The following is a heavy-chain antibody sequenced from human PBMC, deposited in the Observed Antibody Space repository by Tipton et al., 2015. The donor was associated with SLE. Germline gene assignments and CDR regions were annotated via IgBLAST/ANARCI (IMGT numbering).Heavy chain of an antibody. J-gene: IGHJ1*01. CDR1: GFTFSDYY. Sequence: SLRLSCAASGFTFSDYYMSWIRQAPGKGLEWVSYISSSGSTIYYADSVKGRFTISRDNAKNSLYLQMNSLRAEDTAVYYCARIDIVVVVAATFEYFQHWGQGTLVTVSS. D-gene: IGHD2-15*01. CDR3: ARIDIVVVVAATFEYFQH. V-gene: IGHV3-11*04. CDR2: ISSSGSTI.